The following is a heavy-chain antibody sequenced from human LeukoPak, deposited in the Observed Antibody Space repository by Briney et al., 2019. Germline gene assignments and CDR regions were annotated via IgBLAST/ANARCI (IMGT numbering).Heavy chain of an antibody. J-gene: IGHJ6*02. Sequence: GGSLRLSCAASGFTFSSYAMSWVRQAPGKGLEWVSSISSSSTYIYYADSVKGRFTISRDNAKNSLYLQMNSLRAEDTAVYYCARDGPNYGMDVWGQGTTVTVSS. CDR2: ISSSSTYI. CDR1: GFTFSSYA. V-gene: IGHV3-21*01. CDR3: ARDGPNYGMDV.